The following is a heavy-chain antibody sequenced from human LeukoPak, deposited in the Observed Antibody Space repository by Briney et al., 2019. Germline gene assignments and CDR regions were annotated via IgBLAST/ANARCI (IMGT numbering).Heavy chain of an antibody. J-gene: IGHJ4*02. CDR2: IIPIFGTA. D-gene: IGHD2-21*02. CDR3: ARVRQDTTPYCGGGCSLGYFDY. Sequence: SVKVSCKASGGTFSSYAISWVRQAPGRGLEWMGGIIPIFGTANYAQKFQGRVTITTDESTSTAYMELSSLRSEDTAVYYCARVRQDTTPYCGGGCSLGYFDYWGQGTLVTVSS. V-gene: IGHV1-69*05. CDR1: GGTFSSYA.